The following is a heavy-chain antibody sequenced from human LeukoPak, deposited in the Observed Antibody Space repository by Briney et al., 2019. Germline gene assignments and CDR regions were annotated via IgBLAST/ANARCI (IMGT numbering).Heavy chain of an antibody. J-gene: IGHJ4*02. CDR2: ISGSGGST. CDR3: AKSMVRGVIHNDY. Sequence: GGSLRLSCAASGFTFSSYAMSWVRQAPGKGLEWVSAISGSGGSTYYADSVKGRFTISRDNSKNTLYLQMNSPRAEDTAVYYCAKSMVRGVIHNDYWGQGTLVTVSS. V-gene: IGHV3-23*01. D-gene: IGHD3-10*01. CDR1: GFTFSSYA.